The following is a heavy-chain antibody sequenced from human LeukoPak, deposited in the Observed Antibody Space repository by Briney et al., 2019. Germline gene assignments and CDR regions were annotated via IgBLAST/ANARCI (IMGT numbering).Heavy chain of an antibody. CDR1: GFTVSSNY. CDR3: ARDLSWSSGRFDY. V-gene: IGHV3-53*01. CDR2: IYSGGST. Sequence: PGGSLRLSCAASGFTVSSNYMSWVRQAPGKGLEWVSVIYSGGSTYYADSVKGRFTISRDNSKNTLYLQMNSLRAEDTAVYYCARDLSWSSGRFDYWGQGTLVTVSS. D-gene: IGHD3-10*01. J-gene: IGHJ4*02.